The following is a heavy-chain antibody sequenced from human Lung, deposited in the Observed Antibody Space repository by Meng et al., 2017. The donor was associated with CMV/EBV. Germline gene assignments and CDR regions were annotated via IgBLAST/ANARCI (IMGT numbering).Heavy chain of an antibody. CDR1: GYIFTKYG. Sequence: ASVKVSCKASGYIFTKYGINWMRQAPGQGPEWMGWISAYNGDTMYAQKVQGRVTMTTDTSSSTAFMELRGLRSDDTAVYYCARDAGTIAVSGIGDYWGQGKXVTVDS. CDR2: ISAYNGDT. D-gene: IGHD6-19*01. CDR3: ARDAGTIAVSGIGDY. J-gene: IGHJ4*02. V-gene: IGHV1-18*01.